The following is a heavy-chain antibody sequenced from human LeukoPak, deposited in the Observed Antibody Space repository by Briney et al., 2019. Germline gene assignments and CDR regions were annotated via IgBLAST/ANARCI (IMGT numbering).Heavy chain of an antibody. CDR2: ISFSGTYI. V-gene: IGHV3-21*03. D-gene: IGHD4-17*01. Sequence: PGGSLRLSCAASGFSFSSYSMNWVRQAPGKGLEWVSSISFSGTYIYYADSVKGRFTISRDNAKNSLYLQMNSLKTEDTAVYYCTRETTPYYWGQGTLVTVSS. J-gene: IGHJ4*02. CDR3: TRETTPYY. CDR1: GFSFSSYS.